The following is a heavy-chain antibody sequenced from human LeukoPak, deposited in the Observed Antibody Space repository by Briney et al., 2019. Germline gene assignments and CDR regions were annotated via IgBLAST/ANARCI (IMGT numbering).Heavy chain of an antibody. V-gene: IGHV3-23*01. CDR1: GFTFSSYA. CDR3: AKDSRIQVWGAFDI. J-gene: IGHJ3*02. CDR2: ISGSGDST. D-gene: IGHD5-18*01. Sequence: GGSLRLSCAASGFTFSSYALSWVRQAPGKGLEWVSGISGSGDSTYYADSVKGRFTISRGNSKNTLYLQMNSLRAEDTAVYYCAKDSRIQVWGAFDIWGQGTTVTVSS.